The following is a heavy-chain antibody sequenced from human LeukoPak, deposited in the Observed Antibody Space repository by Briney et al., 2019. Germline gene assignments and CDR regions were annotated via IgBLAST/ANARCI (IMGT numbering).Heavy chain of an antibody. D-gene: IGHD3-3*01. J-gene: IGHJ6*03. CDR2: ISSSVGTI. CDR3: ASLPNYDFWSRNRNYYYYMDV. Sequence: GGSLRLSCAASGFTFSSYEMNWVRQAPGKGLEWVSYISSSVGTIYYADSVKGRFTISRDNAKNSLYLQMNSLRAEDTAIYYCASLPNYDFWSRNRNYYYYMDVWGKGTTVTVSS. V-gene: IGHV3-48*03. CDR1: GFTFSSYE.